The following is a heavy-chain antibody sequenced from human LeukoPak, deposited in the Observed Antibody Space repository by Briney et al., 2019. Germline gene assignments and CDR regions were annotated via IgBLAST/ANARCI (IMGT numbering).Heavy chain of an antibody. CDR3: SRESGAFCPFGY. CDR1: GFTFSSYG. CDR2: ISLTGET. V-gene: IGHV4-4*02. D-gene: IGHD1-26*01. Sequence: PGGSLRLSCAASGFTFSSYGMHWVRQPPGQGLEWIGEISLTGETNYNPSLNGRVTMSLDESRNQLSLDLTSVTAADTAIYYCSRESGAFCPFGYWGQGTLVIVPP. J-gene: IGHJ4*02.